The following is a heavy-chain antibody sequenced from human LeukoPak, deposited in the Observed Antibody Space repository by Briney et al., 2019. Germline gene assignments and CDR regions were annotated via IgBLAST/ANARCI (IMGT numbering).Heavy chain of an antibody. CDR2: ISGSGGST. Sequence: ETLSLTCTVSGGSISSSSYYWGWIRQPPGKGLEWVSAISGSGGSTYYADSVKGRFTISRDNSKNTLYLQMNSLRAEDTAVYYCAKGGVGYCTNGVCYTGSAIDYWGQGTLVTVSS. CDR1: GGSISSSSYY. V-gene: IGHV3-23*01. CDR3: AKGGVGYCTNGVCYTGSAIDY. D-gene: IGHD2-8*01. J-gene: IGHJ4*02.